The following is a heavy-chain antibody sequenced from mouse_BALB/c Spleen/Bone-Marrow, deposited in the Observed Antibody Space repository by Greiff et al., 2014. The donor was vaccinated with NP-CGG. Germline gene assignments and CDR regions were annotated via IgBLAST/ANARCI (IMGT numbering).Heavy chain of an antibody. CDR2: ISNGGGST. CDR3: ARHAEVRHDAMDY. D-gene: IGHD2-14*01. J-gene: IGHJ4*01. V-gene: IGHV5-12*02. Sequence: EVQVVESGGGLVQPGGSLKLSCATSGFTFSDYYMYWVRQTPEKRLEWVAYISNGGGSTYYPDTVKGRFTISRDNAKNTLYLQMSRLKSEDTAMYYCARHAEVRHDAMDYWGQGTSVTVSS. CDR1: GFTFSDYY.